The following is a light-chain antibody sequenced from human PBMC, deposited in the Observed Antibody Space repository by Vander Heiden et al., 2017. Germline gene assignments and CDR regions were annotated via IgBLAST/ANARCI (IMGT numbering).Light chain of an antibody. J-gene: IGKJ2*01. CDR1: HTITND. V-gene: IGKV1-39*01. CDR2: AAS. Sequence: DIQITQSPSSLSAPVADRVTLTYRASHTITNDLHWYQQRPGKAPKLLLYAASNLLSGVPARFSGGGSGTDFTLTISRLQPEDFATYYCQQSHNKPFTFGQGTKLDIK. CDR3: QQSHNKPFT.